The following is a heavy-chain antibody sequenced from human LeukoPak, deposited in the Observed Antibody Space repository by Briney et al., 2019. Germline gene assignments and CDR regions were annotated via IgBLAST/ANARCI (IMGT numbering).Heavy chain of an antibody. J-gene: IGHJ5*02. Sequence: GGSLRLSCAVSGFTVSSNYMSWVRQAPGKGLEWVSLIYSGGGTYYADSVRGRFTISRDDSKNTLYLQMNSLRAEDTAVYYCAREIVVVTSYHRGNWFDPWGQGTLVTVSS. CDR1: GFTVSSNY. D-gene: IGHD3-22*01. CDR2: IYSGGGT. CDR3: AREIVVVTSYHRGNWFDP. V-gene: IGHV3-53*01.